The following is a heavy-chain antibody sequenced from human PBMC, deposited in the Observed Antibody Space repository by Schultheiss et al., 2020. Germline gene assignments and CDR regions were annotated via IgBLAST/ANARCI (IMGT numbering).Heavy chain of an antibody. D-gene: IGHD3-10*01. CDR1: GGSIGRVYY. J-gene: IGHJ4*02. Sequence: SQTLSLTCTVSGGSIGRVYYWSWIRQSPGKGLEWIGEIYHSGSTNHNPSLKSRVTISVDTSKNQFSLKLSSVTAADTAVYYCAKGRSGLMVRGPDYWGQGTLVTVS. V-gene: IGHV4-38-2*02. CDR3: AKGRSGLMVRGPDY. CDR2: IYHSGST.